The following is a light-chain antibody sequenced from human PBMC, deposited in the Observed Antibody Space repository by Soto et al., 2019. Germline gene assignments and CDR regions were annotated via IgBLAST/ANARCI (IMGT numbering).Light chain of an antibody. CDR3: CSYAGSSTHVV. V-gene: IGLV2-23*01. Sequence: QSALTQPASVSGSPGQSITISCTGTSSDVGSYNLVSWYQQHPGKAPKLMIYEGSKRPSGVSNRCSGSKSGNTASLTISGLQAEDEADYYCCSYAGSSTHVVFGGGTQLTVL. CDR1: SSDVGSYNL. CDR2: EGS. J-gene: IGLJ2*01.